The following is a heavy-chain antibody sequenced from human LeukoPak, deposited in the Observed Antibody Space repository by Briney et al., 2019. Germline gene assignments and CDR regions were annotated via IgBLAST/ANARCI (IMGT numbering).Heavy chain of an antibody. CDR2: IYTNGGT. J-gene: IGHJ6*03. V-gene: IGHV4-4*07. CDR3: ARGGKYYPAHDYYYQYMDV. D-gene: IGHD3-22*01. CDR1: GGSMSDYY. Sequence: PSETLSLTCTVSGGSMSDYYWSWIRQPAGEGLEWIGRIYTNGGTNYISSLKSRVTISIDTSKNQFSLNLRSVTAADTAVYFCARGGKYYPAHDYYYQYMDVWGKGTTVTVSS.